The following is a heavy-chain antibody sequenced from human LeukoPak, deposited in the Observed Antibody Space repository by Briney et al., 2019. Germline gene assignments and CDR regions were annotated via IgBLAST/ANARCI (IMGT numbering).Heavy chain of an antibody. CDR3: ASNWGRLVTTDAFDI. Sequence: SVKVSCKASGGTFSSYAISWVRQAPGQGLEWMGGMIPIFGTANYAQKFQRRVTLTAEASPSTAYMELSSLSSEDTAVYYCASNWGRLVTTDAFDIWGQGKMVTVPS. V-gene: IGHV1-69*13. CDR2: MIPIFGTA. CDR1: GGTFSSYA. J-gene: IGHJ3*02. D-gene: IGHD7-27*01.